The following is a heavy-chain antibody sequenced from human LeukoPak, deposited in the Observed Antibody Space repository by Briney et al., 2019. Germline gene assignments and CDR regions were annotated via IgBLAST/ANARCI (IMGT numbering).Heavy chain of an antibody. J-gene: IGHJ6*02. V-gene: IGHV1-69*01. CDR1: GGTFSSYA. CDR2: IIPIFGTA. Sequence: ASVKVSCKASGGTFSSYAISWVRQAPGQGLEWMAGIIPIFGTANYAQKFQGRVTITADESTSTAYMELSSLRSEDTAVYYCARDVSLYCSSTSCYRDYYYYGMDVWGQGTTVTVSS. D-gene: IGHD2-2*01. CDR3: ARDVSLYCSSTSCYRDYYYYGMDV.